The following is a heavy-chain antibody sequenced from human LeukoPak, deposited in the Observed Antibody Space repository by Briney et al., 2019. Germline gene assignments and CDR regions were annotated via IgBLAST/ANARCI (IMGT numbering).Heavy chain of an antibody. CDR1: GFTFSSYG. CDR3: AKDPSGSYRGYFDY. J-gene: IGHJ4*02. V-gene: IGHV3-30*02. Sequence: GGSLRLSYAASGFTFSSYGMHWVRQAPGKGLEWVAFIRYDGSNKYYADSVKGRFTISRDNSKNTLYLQMNSLRAEDTAVYYCAKDPSGSYRGYFDYWGQGTLVTVSS. D-gene: IGHD1-26*01. CDR2: IRYDGSNK.